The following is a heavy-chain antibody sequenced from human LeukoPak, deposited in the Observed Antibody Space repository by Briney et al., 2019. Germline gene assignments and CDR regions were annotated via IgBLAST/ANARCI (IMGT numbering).Heavy chain of an antibody. V-gene: IGHV3-21*01. D-gene: IGHD4-17*01. Sequence: PGGSLRLSCAASGFTFSSFTMNWVRQAPGKGLEWVSSISSTSAYKYYADSVKGRFTISRDNAKDSLHLQMNSLRAEDTAVYYCARDLEYGETSVDFDYWGQGTLVTVSS. CDR2: ISSTSAYK. CDR3: ARDLEYGETSVDFDY. CDR1: GFTFSSFT. J-gene: IGHJ4*02.